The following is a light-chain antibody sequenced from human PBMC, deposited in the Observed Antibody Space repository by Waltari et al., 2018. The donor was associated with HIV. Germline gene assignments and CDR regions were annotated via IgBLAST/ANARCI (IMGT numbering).Light chain of an antibody. CDR1: QSVGVN. Sequence: EIVVTQSPGTLSVSPGERATLSCRACQSVGVNFAWYQQNPGQAPRLLIYDASTRATGIPARFSGSGSETEFSLTISSLQSEDFAVYHCQQYNNWPPTWTFGQGTKVEIK. CDR3: QQYNNWPPTWT. V-gene: IGKV3-15*01. CDR2: DAS. J-gene: IGKJ1*01.